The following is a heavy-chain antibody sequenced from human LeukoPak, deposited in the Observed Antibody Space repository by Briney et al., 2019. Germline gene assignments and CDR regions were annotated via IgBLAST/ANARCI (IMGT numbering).Heavy chain of an antibody. CDR2: INGDGSST. D-gene: IGHD6-19*01. CDR1: GFTFSNYW. J-gene: IGHJ4*02. Sequence: GGSLRLSCAASGFTFSNYWIHWVRQAPGKGLVWVSRINGDGSSTSYTDSVKGRFTISRDNAKNTLYLQMNSLRAEDTAVYYCASDVGYSSPQWGQGTLVTVSS. CDR3: ASDVGYSSPQ. V-gene: IGHV3-74*01.